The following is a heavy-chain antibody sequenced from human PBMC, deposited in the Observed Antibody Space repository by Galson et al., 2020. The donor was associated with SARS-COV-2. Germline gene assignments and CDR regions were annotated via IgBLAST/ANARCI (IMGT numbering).Heavy chain of an antibody. CDR2: IYHSGNT. J-gene: IGHJ6*03. CDR3: ARSRQDFTMILVAMTGYYYYMDV. V-gene: IGHV4-38-2*01. Sequence: SETLSLTCAVSGYSIRSGYYWGWIRQHPGKGLEWIASIYHSGNTYYNPSLKRRVTISIDTSKNQFYLRLSSVTAADTAVYYCARSRQDFTMILVAMTGYYYYMDVWGKGTTVTISS. D-gene: IGHD3-22*01. CDR1: GYSIRSGYY.